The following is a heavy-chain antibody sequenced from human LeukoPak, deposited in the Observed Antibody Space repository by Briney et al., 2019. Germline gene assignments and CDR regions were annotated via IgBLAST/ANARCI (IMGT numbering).Heavy chain of an antibody. V-gene: IGHV3-23*01. CDR1: GFTFSSYA. D-gene: IGHD1-26*01. CDR3: AKDGGGSYYFSVRYFQH. CDR2: ISGSGGST. Sequence: PGGSLRLSCAASGFTFSSYAMSWVRQAPGKGLEWVSAISGSGGSTYYADSVKGRFTISRDNSKNTLYLQMNSLRAEDTAVYYCAKDGGGSYYFSVRYFQHWGQGTLVTVSS. J-gene: IGHJ1*01.